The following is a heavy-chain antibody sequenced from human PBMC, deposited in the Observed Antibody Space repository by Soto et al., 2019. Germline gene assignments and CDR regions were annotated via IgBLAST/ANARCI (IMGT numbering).Heavy chain of an antibody. Sequence: ASVKVSCKASGYTFTGYYMHWVRQAPGQGLEWMGWINPNSGGTNYAQKFQGRVTMTRDTSISTAYMELSRLRSDDTAVYYCARDGNQVPAAIGESDYWGQGTLVTVSS. CDR2: INPNSGGT. CDR3: ARDGNQVPAAIGESDY. V-gene: IGHV1-2*02. CDR1: GYTFTGYY. D-gene: IGHD2-2*01. J-gene: IGHJ4*02.